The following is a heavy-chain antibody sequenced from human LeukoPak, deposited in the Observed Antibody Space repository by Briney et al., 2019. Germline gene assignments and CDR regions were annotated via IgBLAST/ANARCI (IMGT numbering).Heavy chain of an antibody. CDR3: ARHDMDVAGAGLDYFHS. CDR2: IYYSGST. D-gene: IGHD6-13*01. CDR1: GGSISRSD. J-gene: IGHJ4*02. V-gene: IGHV4-59*08. Sequence: SETLSLTCTVSGGSISRSDWSWIRQPPGKGLEWIGYIYYSGSTNYNPSLKSRVTISVDTSKNQFSLKLSSVTAADTAVYYCARHDMDVAGAGLDYFHSWVQGTLVTVSS.